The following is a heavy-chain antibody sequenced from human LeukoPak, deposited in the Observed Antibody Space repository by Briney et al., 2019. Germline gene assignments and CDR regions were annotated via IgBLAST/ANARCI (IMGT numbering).Heavy chain of an antibody. CDR2: IIPIFGTA. V-gene: IGHV1-69*06. CDR1: GYTFSNYA. CDR3: AHRVGASSGGYYFDY. J-gene: IGHJ4*02. Sequence: ASVKVSCKASGYTFSNYAINWVRQAPGQGLEWMGGIIPIFGTANYAQKFQGRVTITADKSTSTAYMELSSLRSEDTAVYYCAHRVGASSGGYYFDYWGQGTLVTVSS. D-gene: IGHD1-26*01.